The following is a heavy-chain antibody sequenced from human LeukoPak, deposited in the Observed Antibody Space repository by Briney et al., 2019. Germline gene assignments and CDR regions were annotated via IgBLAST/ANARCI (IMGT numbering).Heavy chain of an antibody. V-gene: IGHV1-46*01. J-gene: IGHJ4*02. D-gene: IGHD1-26*01. CDR1: GYTFTSYY. Sequence: GASVKVSCKASGYTFTSYYMHWVRQAPGQGLEWMGIINPSGGSTSYAQKFQGRVTMTRDTSTSTVYMELSSLRSEDTAVYYCAREGWELLNSRNYFDYWGQGTLVTVSS. CDR3: AREGWELLNSRNYFDY. CDR2: INPSGGST.